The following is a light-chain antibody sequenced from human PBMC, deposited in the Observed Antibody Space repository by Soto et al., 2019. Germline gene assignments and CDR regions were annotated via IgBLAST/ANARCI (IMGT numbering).Light chain of an antibody. CDR3: SSYGASSTL. CDR1: SSDIGGFNY. CDR2: DVS. Sequence: QSALTRPASVSGSPGQSITISCTGSSSDIGGFNYVSWYQQHPGKAPKLLIYDVSYRPSGISDRFSGSKSGNTASLTISGLQPEDEADYYCSSYGASSTLFGGGTKLTVL. J-gene: IGLJ2*01. V-gene: IGLV2-14*03.